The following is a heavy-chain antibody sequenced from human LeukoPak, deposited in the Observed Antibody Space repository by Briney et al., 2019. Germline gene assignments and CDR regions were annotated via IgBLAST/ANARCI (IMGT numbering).Heavy chain of an antibody. J-gene: IGHJ1*01. CDR3: AKDPFSYSWSFLITAYFQH. CDR2: ISGSGGST. D-gene: IGHD5-18*01. CDR1: GFTFSSYA. V-gene: IGHV3-23*01. Sequence: SGGSLRLSCAASGFTFSSYAMSWVRQAPGKGLEWVSAISGSGGSTYYADSVKGRFTISRDNSKNTLYLQMNSLRAEDTAVYYCAKDPFSYSWSFLITAYFQHWGQGTLVTVSS.